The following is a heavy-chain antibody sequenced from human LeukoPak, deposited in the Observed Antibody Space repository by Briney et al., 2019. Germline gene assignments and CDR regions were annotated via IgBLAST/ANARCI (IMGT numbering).Heavy chain of an antibody. Sequence: PSQTLSLTCTVSGGSISSGSYYWSWIRQPAGKGPEWIGGIYTSGSTNYNPSLKSRVTISVDTSKNQFSLKLSSVTAADTAVYYCARSSPVGATFYFDYWGQGTLVTVSS. D-gene: IGHD1-26*01. CDR3: ARSSPVGATFYFDY. CDR1: GGSISSGSYY. J-gene: IGHJ4*02. V-gene: IGHV4-61*02. CDR2: IYTSGST.